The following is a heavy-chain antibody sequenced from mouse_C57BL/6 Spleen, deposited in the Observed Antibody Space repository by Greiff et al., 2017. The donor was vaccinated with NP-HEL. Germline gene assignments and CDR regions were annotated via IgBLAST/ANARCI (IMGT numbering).Heavy chain of an antibody. CDR3: APLTGVYSFDY. CDR2: INPNNGGT. D-gene: IGHD4-1*01. V-gene: IGHV1-26*01. CDR1: GYTFTDYY. Sequence: EVQLQQSGPELVKPGASVKISCKASGYTFTDYYMNWVKQSHGKSLEGIGDINPNNGGTSYNQKFKGKATLTVDKSSSTAYMELRSLTSEDSAVYYCAPLTGVYSFDYWGQGTTLTVSP. J-gene: IGHJ2*01.